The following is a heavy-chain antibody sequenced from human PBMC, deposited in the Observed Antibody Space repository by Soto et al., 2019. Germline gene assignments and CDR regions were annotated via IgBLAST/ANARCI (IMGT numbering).Heavy chain of an antibody. CDR2: INSDGSST. V-gene: IGHV3-74*01. J-gene: IGHJ4*02. CDR3: VRMGRKLTWLQWPVDY. Sequence: GGSLRLSCAASGFTFSSYWMHWVRQAPGKGLVWVSRINSDGSSTSYADSVKGRFTISRDNAKNSLFLQMRSLRREDTAVYYCVRMGRKLTWLQWPVDYWGRGTLVTVSS. CDR1: GFTFSSYW. D-gene: IGHD6-19*01.